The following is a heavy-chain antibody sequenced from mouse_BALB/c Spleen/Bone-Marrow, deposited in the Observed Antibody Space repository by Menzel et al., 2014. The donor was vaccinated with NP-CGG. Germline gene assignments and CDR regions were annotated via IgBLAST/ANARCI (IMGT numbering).Heavy chain of an antibody. Sequence: QVQLQQSGAELVKPGASVKLSCKASGYTFXSYWMHWVKQRPGQGLEWIGEINPSNGRTNYNEKFKSKATLTVDKSSSTAYMQLSSLTSEDSAVYYCARSYYRYDVIVYWGQGTLVTVSA. CDR2: INPSNGRT. CDR3: ARSYYRYDVIVY. V-gene: IGHV1S81*02. J-gene: IGHJ3*01. D-gene: IGHD2-14*01. CDR1: GYTFXSYW.